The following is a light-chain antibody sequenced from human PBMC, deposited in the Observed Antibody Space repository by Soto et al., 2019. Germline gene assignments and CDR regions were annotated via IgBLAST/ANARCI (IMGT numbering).Light chain of an antibody. CDR2: GAS. J-gene: IGKJ1*01. CDR1: QSASSN. V-gene: IGKV3-15*01. CDR3: QQYNNWPRT. Sequence: EIVLTQSPGTLSLSPGERATLSCRASQSASSNYLAWYQQKPGQAPRLLIYGASTRATGIPARFSGSGSGTEFTLTISSLQSEDFAVYYCQQYNNWPRTFGQGTKVDIK.